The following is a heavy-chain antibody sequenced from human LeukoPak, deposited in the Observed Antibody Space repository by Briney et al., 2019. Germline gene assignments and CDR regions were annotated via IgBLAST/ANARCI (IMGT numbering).Heavy chain of an antibody. CDR2: IYWDDDK. Sequence: SGPTLVNPTQTLTLTCTFSGFSLSTSGVGVGWIRQPPGKALEWLALIYWDDDKRYSPSLKSRLTITKDTSKNQVVLTMTNMDPVDTATYYCAHRRTRYYGSGRVSRNWFDPWGQGTLVTVSS. D-gene: IGHD3-10*01. V-gene: IGHV2-5*02. CDR1: GFSLSTSGVG. J-gene: IGHJ5*02. CDR3: AHRRTRYYGSGRVSRNWFDP.